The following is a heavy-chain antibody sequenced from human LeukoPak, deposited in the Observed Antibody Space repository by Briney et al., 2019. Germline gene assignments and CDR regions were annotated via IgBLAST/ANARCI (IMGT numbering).Heavy chain of an antibody. CDR3: ARGYSTLDYYYYMDV. J-gene: IGHJ6*03. V-gene: IGHV1-8*01. CDR1: GYTFTSYD. D-gene: IGHD2-21*01. CDR2: MNTNSGNT. Sequence: ASVKVFCTASGYTFTSYDINWVRQAPGQGLEWMGWMNTNSGNTGYAQKFQGRVTMTRNTSIRKAYMELSSVRSADRAVYYCARGYSTLDYYYYMDVWGKGTTVTVSS.